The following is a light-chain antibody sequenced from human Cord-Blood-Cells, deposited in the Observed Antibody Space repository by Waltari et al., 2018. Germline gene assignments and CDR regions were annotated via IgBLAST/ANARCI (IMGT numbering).Light chain of an antibody. CDR3: QVWDSSSDHWV. V-gene: IGLV3-21*04. Sequence: SYVLTQPPSVSVAPGKTARITCGGHNIGSKSVHWYQQKPGQATWLFIYYDSDRPSGIPERFSGSNSGNTATLTISRVEAGDEADYYCQVWDSSSDHWVFGGGTKLTVL. J-gene: IGLJ3*02. CDR1: NIGSKS. CDR2: YDS.